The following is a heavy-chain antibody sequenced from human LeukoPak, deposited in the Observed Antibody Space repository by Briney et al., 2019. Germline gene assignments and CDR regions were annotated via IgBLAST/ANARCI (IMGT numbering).Heavy chain of an antibody. J-gene: IGHJ4*02. CDR2: ISYDGSNK. D-gene: IGHD7-27*01. CDR3: AKDFSNWAFDY. V-gene: IGHV3-30*18. Sequence: GGSLRLSCAASGFTFSSYGMHWVRQAPGKGLEWVAVISYDGSNKYYADPVKGRFTISRDNSKNTLYLQMNSLRAEDTAVYYCAKDFSNWAFDYWGQGTLVTVSS. CDR1: GFTFSSYG.